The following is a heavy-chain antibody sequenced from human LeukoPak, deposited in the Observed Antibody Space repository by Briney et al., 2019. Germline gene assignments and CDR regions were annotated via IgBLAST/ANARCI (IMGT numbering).Heavy chain of an antibody. CDR3: ARTLTGDPSGFDY. CDR2: IKQDGSEK. CDR1: GFTFSSYA. J-gene: IGHJ4*02. D-gene: IGHD7-27*01. Sequence: PGGSLRLSCAASGFTFSSYAMSWVRQAPGKGLEWVANIKQDGSEKYYVDSVKGRFTISRDNAKNSLYLQMNSLRAEDTAVYYCARTLTGDPSGFDYWGQGTLVTVSS. V-gene: IGHV3-7*01.